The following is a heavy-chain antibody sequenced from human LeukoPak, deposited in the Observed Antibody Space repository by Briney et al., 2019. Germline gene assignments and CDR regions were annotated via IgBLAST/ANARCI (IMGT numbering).Heavy chain of an antibody. Sequence: GESLKISCKASGYSFTNYWIGWVRQMPRQGLGWMGIIYSSDSDTRYSPSFQGQVTISADKSISTAYLQWSSLKASDTAMYYCARSFRGGGDWFPDYWGQGTLVTVSS. CDR1: GYSFTNYW. CDR2: IYSSDSDT. D-gene: IGHD2-21*02. V-gene: IGHV5-51*01. J-gene: IGHJ4*02. CDR3: ARSFRGGGDWFPDY.